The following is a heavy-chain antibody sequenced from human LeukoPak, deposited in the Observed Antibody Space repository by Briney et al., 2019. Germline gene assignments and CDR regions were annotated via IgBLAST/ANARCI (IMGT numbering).Heavy chain of an antibody. V-gene: IGHV4-59*02. Sequence: PSETLSLTCTVSGGSVSSYYWSWIRQPPGKGLEWIGYIYYSGSTNYNPSLKSRVTISVDTSKNQFSLKLSSVTAADTAAYYCATLCSGGSCYYDASAEYFQHWGQGTLVTVSS. CDR2: IYYSGST. J-gene: IGHJ1*01. D-gene: IGHD2-15*01. CDR3: ATLCSGGSCYYDASAEYFQH. CDR1: GGSVSSYY.